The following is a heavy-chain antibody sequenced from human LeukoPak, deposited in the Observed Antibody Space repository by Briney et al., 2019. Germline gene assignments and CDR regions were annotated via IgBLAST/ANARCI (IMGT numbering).Heavy chain of an antibody. CDR2: IYTSGST. Sequence: SETLSLTCTVSGGSISSYSWSWIRQPAGKGLEWIGRIYTSGSTNYNPSLKSRVTMSVDTSKNQISLKLSSVTAADTAVYYCARGAYYYDSSGLLYFDYWGQETLVTVSS. D-gene: IGHD3-22*01. CDR1: GGSISSYS. J-gene: IGHJ4*02. V-gene: IGHV4-4*07. CDR3: ARGAYYYDSSGLLYFDY.